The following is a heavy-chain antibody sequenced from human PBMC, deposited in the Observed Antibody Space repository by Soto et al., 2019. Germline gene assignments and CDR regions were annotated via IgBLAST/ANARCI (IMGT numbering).Heavy chain of an antibody. Sequence: ASVKVSCKASGDTFTNYGITWVRQAPGQGLEWVGWISAYNGNTNYAQKLQGRVTMTTDTSTSTAYMKLRSLRSDDTAVYYCARVSWGSGSYYSLDYYGMDVWGQGTTVTVSS. V-gene: IGHV1-18*01. CDR1: GDTFTNYG. CDR3: ARVSWGSGSYYSLDYYGMDV. D-gene: IGHD1-26*01. CDR2: ISAYNGNT. J-gene: IGHJ6*02.